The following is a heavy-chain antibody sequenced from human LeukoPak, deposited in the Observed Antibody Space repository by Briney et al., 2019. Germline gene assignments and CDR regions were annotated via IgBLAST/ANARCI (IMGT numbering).Heavy chain of an antibody. CDR2: IYYSGST. Sequence: PSETLTLTCTVSGAPNSSYYEICMRQPPGKALEWIGYIYYSGSTRYNPSLKSRVTISVDTSKNQFSLKLSSVTAADTAVYYCARHAVVGVGYYYYYFMDVWGKGTTVTVSS. CDR3: ARHAVVGVGYYYYYFMDV. J-gene: IGHJ6*03. CDR1: GAPNSSYY. V-gene: IGHV4-59*13. D-gene: IGHD2-15*01.